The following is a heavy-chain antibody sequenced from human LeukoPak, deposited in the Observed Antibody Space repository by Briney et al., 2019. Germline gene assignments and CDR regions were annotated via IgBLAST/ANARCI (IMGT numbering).Heavy chain of an antibody. J-gene: IGHJ6*03. V-gene: IGHV1-2*02. CDR3: ARDSLGTGYYYYMDV. CDR1: GYTFTNYD. CDR2: INPNSGGT. D-gene: IGHD3-16*01. Sequence: ASVKVSCKASGYTFTNYDINWVRQATGQGLEWMGWINPNSGGTNYAQKFQGRVTMTRDTSISTAYMELSRLRSDDTAVYYCARDSLGTGYYYYMDVWGKGTTVTISS.